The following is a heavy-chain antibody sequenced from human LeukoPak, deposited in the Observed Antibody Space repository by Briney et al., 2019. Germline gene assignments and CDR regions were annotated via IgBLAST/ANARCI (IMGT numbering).Heavy chain of an antibody. Sequence: ASVKVSCKASGYTFTSYGISWVRQAPGQGLEWMGWISAYNGNTNYAQKLQARVTMTTDTSTSTAYMELRSLRSDDTAVYYCAREKYYYDSSGYYDLDAFDIWGQGTMVTVSS. CDR2: ISAYNGNT. CDR1: GYTFTSYG. V-gene: IGHV1-18*01. D-gene: IGHD3-22*01. J-gene: IGHJ3*02. CDR3: AREKYYYDSSGYYDLDAFDI.